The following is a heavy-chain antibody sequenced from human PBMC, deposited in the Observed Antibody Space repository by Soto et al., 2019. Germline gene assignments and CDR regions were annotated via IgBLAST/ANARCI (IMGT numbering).Heavy chain of an antibody. Sequence: EVQLVESGGDFVQPGESLRISCAASGFTFNTYWLHWVRQAPGKGLMWVSHIGLDGSYTNYADSLKGRFTISRDNAKNTLYLQMNSLRAEDTAVYYCARGGLSPVDRWGQGTLVSVSS. D-gene: IGHD3-16*01. J-gene: IGHJ5*02. CDR2: IGLDGSYT. V-gene: IGHV3-74*01. CDR1: GFTFNTYW. CDR3: ARGGLSPVDR.